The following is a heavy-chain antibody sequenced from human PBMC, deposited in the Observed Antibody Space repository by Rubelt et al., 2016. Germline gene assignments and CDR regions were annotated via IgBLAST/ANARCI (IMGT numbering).Heavy chain of an antibody. CDR3: ARGLARAAAAPRRLWFDP. CDR1: GGSFSGYY. D-gene: IGHD6-13*01. CDR2: INHSGST. J-gene: IGHJ5*02. V-gene: IGHV4-34*01. Sequence: QVQLQQWGAGLLKPSETLSLTCAVYGGSFSGYYWSWIRQPPGKGLEWIGEINHSGSTNYNPSLKSRVTISVAPSNNPFSLKLSSVTAADTAVYYCARGLARAAAAPRRLWFDPWGQGTLVTVSS.